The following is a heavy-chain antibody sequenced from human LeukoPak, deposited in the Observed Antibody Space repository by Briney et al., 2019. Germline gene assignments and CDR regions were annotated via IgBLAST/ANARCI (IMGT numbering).Heavy chain of an antibody. CDR3: ASPYDSSGYYFSPLGY. J-gene: IGHJ4*02. CDR2: ISYDGSNK. V-gene: IGHV3-30*03. Sequence: PGGSLRLSCAASGFTFSSYGMHWVRQAPGKGLEWVAVISYDGSNKYYADSVKGRFTISRDNSKNTLYLQMNSLRAEDTAVYYCASPYDSSGYYFSPLGYWGQGTLVTVSS. D-gene: IGHD3-22*01. CDR1: GFTFSSYG.